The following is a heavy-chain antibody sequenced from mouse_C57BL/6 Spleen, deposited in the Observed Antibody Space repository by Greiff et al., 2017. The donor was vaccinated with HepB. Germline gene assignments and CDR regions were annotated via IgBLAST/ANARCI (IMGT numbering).Heavy chain of an antibody. CDR1: GFSLTSYG. CDR2: IWSDGST. Sequence: VKLVESGPGLVAPSQSLSITCTVSGFSLTSYGVHWVRQPPGKGLEWLVVIWSDGSTTYNSALKSRLSISKDNSKSQVFLKRNSLQTDDTAMYYWARHGGGNDWGFAYWGQGTLVTVSA. V-gene: IGHV2-6-1*01. CDR3: ARHGGGNDWGFAY. J-gene: IGHJ3*01. D-gene: IGHD2-2*01.